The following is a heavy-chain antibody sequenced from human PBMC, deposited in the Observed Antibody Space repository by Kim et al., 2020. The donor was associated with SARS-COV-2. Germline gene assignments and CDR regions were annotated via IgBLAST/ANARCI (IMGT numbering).Heavy chain of an antibody. J-gene: IGHJ4*02. CDR3: ARGITVTSISFDF. V-gene: IGHV3-53*01. CDR1: GFAVRDEY. D-gene: IGHD4-17*01. Sequence: GGSLRLSCVAPGFAVRDEYMTWVRQAPGRGLEWVSILHIGGSRYYADSVKGRFSISRDDFKNTLYLQMNNLRVEDTAVYYCARGITVTSISFDFWGQGTLVTVPS. CDR2: LHIGGSR.